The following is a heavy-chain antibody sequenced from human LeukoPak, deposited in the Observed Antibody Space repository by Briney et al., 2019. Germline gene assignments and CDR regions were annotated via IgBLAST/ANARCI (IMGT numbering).Heavy chain of an antibody. CDR3: AKGKNGRKGYYYYYYGMDV. V-gene: IGHV3-23*01. J-gene: IGHJ6*02. CDR2: ISGSGGST. Sequence: GGSLRLSCAASGFTFSSYAMSWVRQAPGKGLEWVSAISGSGGSTYYADSVKGRFTISRDNSKNTLYLQMNSLRAEDTAVYYCAKGKNGRKGYYYYYYGMDVWGQGTTVTVSS. D-gene: IGHD2-15*01. CDR1: GFTFSSYA.